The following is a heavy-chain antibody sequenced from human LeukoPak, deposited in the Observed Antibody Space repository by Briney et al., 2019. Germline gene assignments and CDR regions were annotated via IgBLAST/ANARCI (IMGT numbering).Heavy chain of an antibody. D-gene: IGHD6-13*01. CDR3: ARWRIAAAGTTVDY. Sequence: SETLSLTCAVCGGSFSGYYWSWIRQPPGKGLEWIGEINHSGSTNYNPSLKSRVTISVDTSKNQFSLKLSSVTAADTAVYYCARWRIAAAGTTVDYWGQGTLVTVSS. V-gene: IGHV4-34*01. J-gene: IGHJ4*02. CDR1: GGSFSGYY. CDR2: INHSGST.